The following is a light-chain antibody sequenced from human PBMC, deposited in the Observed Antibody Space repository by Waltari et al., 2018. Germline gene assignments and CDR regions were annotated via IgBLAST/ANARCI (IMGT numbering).Light chain of an antibody. CDR3: SSYTSSSTLVV. J-gene: IGLJ2*01. Sequence: QSALTQPASVSGSPGQSITISCPGTSSDAGGYNYVSRYQQHPGKAPKLMIYDVSNRPSGVSNRFSGSKSGNTASLTISGLQAEDEADYYCSSYTSSSTLVVFGGGTKLTVL. CDR2: DVS. V-gene: IGLV2-14*03. CDR1: SSDAGGYNY.